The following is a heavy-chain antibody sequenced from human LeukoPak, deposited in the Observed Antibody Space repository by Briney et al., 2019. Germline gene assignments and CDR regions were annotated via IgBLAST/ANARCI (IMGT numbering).Heavy chain of an antibody. CDR2: ISGTGDTT. CDR3: AKDYVGNPYEY. Sequence: GGSLRLSCAASGFSFSSYAMTWVRQAPGKGLEWVSSISGTGDTTYYADSVKGRFTVSRDNSKDTLFLQMNSLGAKDTAVYYCAKDYVGNPYEYWGQGTLVTVSS. J-gene: IGHJ4*02. CDR1: GFSFSSYA. V-gene: IGHV3-23*01. D-gene: IGHD4-23*01.